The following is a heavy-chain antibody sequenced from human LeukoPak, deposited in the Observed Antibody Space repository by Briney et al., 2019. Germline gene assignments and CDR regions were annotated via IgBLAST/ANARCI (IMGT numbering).Heavy chain of an antibody. CDR1: GFTFSSYS. CDR3: ARSELGYYYYYMDV. CDR2: ISSSSSYI. D-gene: IGHD7-27*01. V-gene: IGHV3-21*01. J-gene: IGHJ6*03. Sequence: GGSLRLSCAASGFTFSSYSMNWVRQAPGKGLEWVSSISSSSSYIYYADSVKGRFTISRDNAKNSLYLQMNSLRAEDTGVYYCARSELGYYYYYMDVWGKGTTVTVSS.